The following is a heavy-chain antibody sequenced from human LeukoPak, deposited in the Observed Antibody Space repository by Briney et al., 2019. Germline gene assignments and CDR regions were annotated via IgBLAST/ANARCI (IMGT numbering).Heavy chain of an antibody. CDR1: GFTFSSYW. V-gene: IGHV3-74*01. D-gene: IGHD5-24*01. Sequence: PGGSLRLSCTASGFTFSSYWMHWVRQAPGKGLVWLSRINSDGGSTSYADSVKGRFTISRDNAKNTLYLQMNSLRAEDTAVYYCARRIQGMAPYYFDYWGQGTLVTVSS. J-gene: IGHJ4*02. CDR2: INSDGGST. CDR3: ARRIQGMAPYYFDY.